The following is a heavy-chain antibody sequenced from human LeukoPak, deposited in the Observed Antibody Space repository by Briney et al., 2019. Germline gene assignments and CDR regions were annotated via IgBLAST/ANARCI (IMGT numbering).Heavy chain of an antibody. Sequence: GGSLRLSCAASGFTFSSYAMSWLRQAPGKGLEWVSTISGGGVSKYYADSVRDRFTISRDTSQTTLYLQMNSLRAEDTAVYYCAKLSSGYWGQGAPVTVSS. CDR2: ISGGGVSK. CDR3: AKLSSGY. J-gene: IGHJ4*02. V-gene: IGHV3-23*01. CDR1: GFTFSSYA. D-gene: IGHD6-6*01.